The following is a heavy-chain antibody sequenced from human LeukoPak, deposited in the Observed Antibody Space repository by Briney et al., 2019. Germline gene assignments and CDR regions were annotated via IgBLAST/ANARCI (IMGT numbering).Heavy chain of an antibody. J-gene: IGHJ6*03. D-gene: IGHD3-3*01. CDR3: ARHVTIFGVVTPHYYMDL. Sequence: GGSLRLSCAASGFTFSNAWMNWVRQAPGKGLEWVGRIKSEPEGGTTDYAAPVKGRFTVSRDDSKDTLYLQMNSLQTEDTAMYYCARHVTIFGVVTPHYYMDLWGKGTTVTVSS. CDR1: GFTFSNAW. V-gene: IGHV3-15*01. CDR2: IKSEPEGGTT.